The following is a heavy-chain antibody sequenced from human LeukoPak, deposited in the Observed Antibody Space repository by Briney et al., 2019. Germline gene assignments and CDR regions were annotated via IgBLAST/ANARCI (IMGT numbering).Heavy chain of an antibody. CDR2: INGSGGST. CDR1: GFTFSSYA. D-gene: IGHD5-18*01. Sequence: GGSLRVSCAASGFTFSSYAMSWVRQAPGKGLEWVSDINGSGGSTYYADSVKGRFTISRDNSKNTLYLQMNSLRAEDTAVYYCAKRIQSAMATGYWGQGALVTVSS. V-gene: IGHV3-23*01. CDR3: AKRIQSAMATGY. J-gene: IGHJ4*01.